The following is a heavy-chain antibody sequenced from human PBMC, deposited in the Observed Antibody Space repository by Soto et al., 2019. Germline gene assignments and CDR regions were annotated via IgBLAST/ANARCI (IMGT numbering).Heavy chain of an antibody. CDR3: ARDQGYCSGGSCYVAGY. J-gene: IGHJ4*02. D-gene: IGHD2-15*01. CDR2: INSDGSTT. V-gene: IGHV3-74*01. CDR1: GFTCSTYW. Sequence: PGGSLRLSCASSGFTCSTYWMHLVRQAPGKGLVWVSRINSDGSTTDYADSVRGRFTISRDNAKNTLYLQMNSLRAEDTAVYYCARDQGYCSGGSCYVAGYWGQGTLVTVS.